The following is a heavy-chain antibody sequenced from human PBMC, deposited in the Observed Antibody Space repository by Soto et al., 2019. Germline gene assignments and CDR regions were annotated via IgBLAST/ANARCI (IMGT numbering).Heavy chain of an antibody. V-gene: IGHV4-39*01. J-gene: IGHJ4*02. CDR1: GGSVSSGNYY. D-gene: IGHD2-2*02. CDR3: ATIPATTILTDY. Sequence: PSETLSLTCTVSGGSVSSGNYYWSWIRQPPGKGLEWIGSFYYSGSTYYNPSLKSRVTISVDTSKNQFSLKLSSVTAADTAVYYCATIPATTILTDYWGQGTLVTVSS. CDR2: FYYSGST.